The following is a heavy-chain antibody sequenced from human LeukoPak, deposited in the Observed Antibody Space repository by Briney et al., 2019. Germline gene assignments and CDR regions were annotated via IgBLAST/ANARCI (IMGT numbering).Heavy chain of an antibody. CDR3: ARGLIVVVTVGEFDY. Sequence: ASANVSCTASGSTFPSYDINWVRQATGQGLEWMGCMNPNSGNTGYAQKFQGRVTMTRNTSISTAYMVLSSLSSEATAVYYCARGLIVVVTVGEFDYWGQGTLVTVSS. V-gene: IGHV1-8*01. CDR1: GSTFPSYD. CDR2: MNPNSGNT. J-gene: IGHJ4*02. D-gene: IGHD2-21*01.